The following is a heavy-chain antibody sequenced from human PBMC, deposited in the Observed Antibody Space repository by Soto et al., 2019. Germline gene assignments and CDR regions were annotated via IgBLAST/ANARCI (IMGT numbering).Heavy chain of an antibody. V-gene: IGHV4-59*01. CDR3: ARDTYYYGSGSYLGYYYYGMDV. J-gene: IGHJ6*02. D-gene: IGHD3-10*01. CDR1: GGSISSYY. CDR2: IYYSGST. Sequence: PSETLSLTCTVSGGSISSYYWSWIRQPPGKGLEWIGYIYYSGSTNYNPSLKSRVTISVDTSKNQFSLKLSSVTAADTAVYYCARDTYYYGSGSYLGYYYYGMDVWGQGTTVTVS.